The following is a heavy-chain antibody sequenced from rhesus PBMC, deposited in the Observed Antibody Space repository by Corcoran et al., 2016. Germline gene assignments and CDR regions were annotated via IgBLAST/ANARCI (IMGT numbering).Heavy chain of an antibody. J-gene: IGHJ5-2*02. CDR3: ARDRDCSGIYCYAVGSLDV. V-gene: IGHV4-122*02. CDR1: GGSISSGYYY. D-gene: IGHD2-27*01. CDR2: ITYSGTT. Sequence: QVKLQQWGEGLVKPSETLSLTCAVSGGSISSGYYYWSWIRQPPGKGLEWSAYITYSGTTSSNPSLRRRVTISRDTSKNQFSLKLSSVAAGDTAVYYCARDRDCSGIYCYAVGSLDVWGRGVLVTVSS.